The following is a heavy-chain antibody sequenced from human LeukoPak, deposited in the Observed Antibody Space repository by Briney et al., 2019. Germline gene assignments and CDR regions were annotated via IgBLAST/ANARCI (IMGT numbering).Heavy chain of an antibody. CDR2: IRYDGSNK. D-gene: IGHD3-22*01. J-gene: IGHJ4*02. V-gene: IGHV3-30*02. CDR3: AKDLIRRYYDSSGYDY. Sequence: GGSLRLSCAASGFTFSSYGMHWVRQAPGKGLEWVAFIRYDGSNKYYADSVKGRFTISRDNSKNTLYLQMNSLRAEDTAVYYCAKDLIRRYYDSSGYDYWGQGTLVTVSS. CDR1: GFTFSSYG.